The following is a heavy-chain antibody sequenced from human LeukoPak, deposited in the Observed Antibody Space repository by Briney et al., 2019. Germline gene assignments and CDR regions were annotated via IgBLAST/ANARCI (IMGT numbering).Heavy chain of an antibody. V-gene: IGHV5-51*01. Sequence: GESLKISCKASGSSFTSYWIGWVRQMPGKGLEWKGIIYLGDSNTRYNPSFQGQVTISADKSISTAYLQWSSLKASDTAIYYCAKGLGSDWDNCFDSWGQGTLVTVSS. CDR1: GSSFTSYW. CDR3: AKGLGSDWDNCFDS. CDR2: IYLGDSNT. J-gene: IGHJ5*01. D-gene: IGHD6-19*01.